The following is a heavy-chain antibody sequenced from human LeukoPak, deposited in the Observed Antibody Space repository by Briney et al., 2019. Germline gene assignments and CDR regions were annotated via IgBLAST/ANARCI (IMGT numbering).Heavy chain of an antibody. CDR2: VHKSGRT. J-gene: IGHJ4*02. D-gene: IGHD1-26*01. Sequence: SETLSLICALSTVSISSGNFWSWFRRPPGEGLEWIGEVHKSGRTNYNPSLKTRVTISIDASKNQLSLELTSVTAADTAVYYCARELRGAPTPGAYWGQGTRVTVSS. V-gene: IGHV4-4*02. CDR1: TVSISSGNF. CDR3: ARELRGAPTPGAY.